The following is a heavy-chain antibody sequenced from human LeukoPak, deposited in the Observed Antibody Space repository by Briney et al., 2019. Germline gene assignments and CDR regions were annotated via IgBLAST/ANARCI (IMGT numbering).Heavy chain of an antibody. Sequence: GGSLRLSCAASGFTLSSYTMNWVRQAPGKGLEWVASIGPTGSDRYHADSIKGRFTISRDNANNFLYLQMNSLRAEDTAVYYCATETNGRHYDYWGQGTLLTVSS. J-gene: IGHJ4*02. D-gene: IGHD1-14*01. CDR1: GFTLSSYT. CDR2: IGPTGSDR. V-gene: IGHV3-21*06. CDR3: ATETNGRHYDY.